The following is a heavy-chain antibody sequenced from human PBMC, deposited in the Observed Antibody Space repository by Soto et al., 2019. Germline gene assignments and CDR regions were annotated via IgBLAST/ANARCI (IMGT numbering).Heavy chain of an antibody. CDR1: GYTFTSYA. V-gene: IGHV1-3*01. CDR3: ARGSRQLVIHHWSDP. Sequence: QVQLVQSGAEVKKPGASVKVSCKASGYTFTSYAMHWVRQAPGQRLEWMGWINAGNGNTKYSQKFQGRVTITRDTSASTAYMELSSLRSEDTAVYYCARGSRQLVIHHWSDPWGQGTLVTVSS. J-gene: IGHJ5*02. D-gene: IGHD6-6*01. CDR2: INAGNGNT.